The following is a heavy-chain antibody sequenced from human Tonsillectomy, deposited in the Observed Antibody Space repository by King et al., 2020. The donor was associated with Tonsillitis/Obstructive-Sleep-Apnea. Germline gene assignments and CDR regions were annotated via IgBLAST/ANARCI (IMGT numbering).Heavy chain of an antibody. Sequence: VQLVESGAEVKKPGESLKISCKGSGYSFTSHWIGWVRQMPGKGLEWMGLIYPGDSDTRYSPSFQGQVTISAVKSISTAYLQWSSLKASDTAMYYCVRGGNYYYYYMDVWGKGTTVSVSS. CDR3: VRGGNYYYYYMDV. CDR1: GYSFTSHW. J-gene: IGHJ6*03. D-gene: IGHD3-16*01. V-gene: IGHV5-51*01. CDR2: IYPGDSDT.